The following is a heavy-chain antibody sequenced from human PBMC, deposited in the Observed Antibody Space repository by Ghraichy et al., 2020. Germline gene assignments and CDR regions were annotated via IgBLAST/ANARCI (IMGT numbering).Heavy chain of an antibody. CDR3: AKDPYYDF. V-gene: IGHV3-30*18. CDR1: GFTFSTSG. Sequence: GGSLRLSCVGSGFTFSTSGMHWVRQAPGKGLEWVAFISYSGSTKYYADSVRGRFSISRDNSKDTLYLQMNSLSAEDTAVYYCAKDPYYDFWGQGTLVTVSS. CDR2: ISYSGSTK. J-gene: IGHJ4*02. D-gene: IGHD2-21*01.